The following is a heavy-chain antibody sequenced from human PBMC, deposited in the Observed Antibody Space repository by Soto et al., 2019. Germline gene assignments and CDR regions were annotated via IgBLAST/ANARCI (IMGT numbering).Heavy chain of an antibody. CDR3: ARAVSVGAIVDYYYGMDV. CDR2: IIPIFGTA. D-gene: IGHD1-26*01. Sequence: SVKVSCKASGVTFSSYAISWVRQAPGQGLEWMGGIIPIFGTANYAQKFQGRVTITADKSTSTAYMELSSLRSEDTAVYYCARAVSVGAIVDYYYGMDVWGQGTTVTVSS. V-gene: IGHV1-69*06. CDR1: GVTFSSYA. J-gene: IGHJ6*02.